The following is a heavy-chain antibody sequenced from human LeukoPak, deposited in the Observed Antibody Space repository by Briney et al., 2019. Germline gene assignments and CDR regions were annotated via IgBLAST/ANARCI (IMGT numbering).Heavy chain of an antibody. D-gene: IGHD5-18*01. CDR1: GGSISSYY. J-gene: IGHJ4*02. CDR2: IYYSGST. CDR3: ARKYSYGYNTLDD. Sequence: KPSETLSLTCTVSGGSISSYYWSWIRQPPGKGLEWIGYIYYSGSTNYNPSLKSRVTISVDKSKNQFSLKLSSVTAADTAVYYCARKYSYGYNTLDDWGQGTLVTVSS. V-gene: IGHV4-59*12.